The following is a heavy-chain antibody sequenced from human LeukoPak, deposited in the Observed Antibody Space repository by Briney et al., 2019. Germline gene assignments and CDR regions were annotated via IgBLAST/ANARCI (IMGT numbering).Heavy chain of an antibody. J-gene: IGHJ4*02. CDR3: ARSDYYYDSSGPVWDFDX. CDR2: ISAYNGNT. CDR1: GYTFTSYG. Sequence: ASVKVSCKASGYTFTSYGISWVRQAPGQGLEWMGWISAYNGNTNYAQKLQGRVTMTTDTSTSTDYMELSSLRSDDTAVYYCARSDYYYDSSGPVWDFDXXGQXTLVTV. V-gene: IGHV1-18*01. D-gene: IGHD3-22*01.